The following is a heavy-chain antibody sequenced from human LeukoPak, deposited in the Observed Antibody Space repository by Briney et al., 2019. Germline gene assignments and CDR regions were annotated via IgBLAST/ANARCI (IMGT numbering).Heavy chain of an antibody. CDR3: ARGNFRRDGYNFDY. CDR1: GFIFSGYG. Sequence: GRSLRLSCAASGFIFSGYGKHWVRQAPGKGLEWVAVIWYDGSNKYYADSVKGRFTISRDNSKNTLYLQMNSLRAEDTAVFYCARGNFRRDGYNFDYWGQGTLVTVSS. D-gene: IGHD5-24*01. V-gene: IGHV3-33*08. J-gene: IGHJ4*02. CDR2: IWYDGSNK.